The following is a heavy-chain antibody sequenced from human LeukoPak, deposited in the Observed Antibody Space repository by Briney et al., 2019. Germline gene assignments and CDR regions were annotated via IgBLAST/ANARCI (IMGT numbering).Heavy chain of an antibody. Sequence: PGGSLRLSCAASGFTFSSYGMHWVRQAPGKGLEWVAFIRYDGSNKYYADSVKGRFTISRDNSKNTLYLQMNSLRAEDTAVYYCAKDPMISSADAFDIWGQGTMVTVSS. CDR1: GFTFSSYG. CDR2: IRYDGSNK. D-gene: IGHD3-22*01. V-gene: IGHV3-30*02. CDR3: AKDPMISSADAFDI. J-gene: IGHJ3*02.